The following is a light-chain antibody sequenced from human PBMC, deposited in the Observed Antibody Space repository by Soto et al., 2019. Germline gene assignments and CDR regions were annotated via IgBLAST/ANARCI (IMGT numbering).Light chain of an antibody. CDR3: CSCAGSMTFV. J-gene: IGLJ2*01. V-gene: IGLV2-23*03. CDR2: EGS. CDR1: SSDVGSYNL. Sequence: QSALTQPASVSGSPGQSITISCTGTSSDVGSYNLVSWYQQHPGKAPKLMIYEGSKRPSGVSNRFSGSKSDNTASLTISGLQAEDEADYYCCSCAGSMTFVFGGGTKLTVL.